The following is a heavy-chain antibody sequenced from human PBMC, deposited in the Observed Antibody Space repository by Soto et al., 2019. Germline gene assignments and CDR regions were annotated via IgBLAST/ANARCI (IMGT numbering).Heavy chain of an antibody. Sequence: WASVKVSCKASGGTFSSYAISWVRQAPGQGLEWMGGIIPIFGTANYAQKFQGRVTITADESTSTAYMELSSLRSEDTAVYYCARDSRGNDYGYYDGESPAFDIWGQGTMVTVSS. CDR2: IIPIFGTA. CDR3: ARDSRGNDYGYYDGESPAFDI. V-gene: IGHV1-69*13. J-gene: IGHJ3*02. D-gene: IGHD4-17*01. CDR1: GGTFSSYA.